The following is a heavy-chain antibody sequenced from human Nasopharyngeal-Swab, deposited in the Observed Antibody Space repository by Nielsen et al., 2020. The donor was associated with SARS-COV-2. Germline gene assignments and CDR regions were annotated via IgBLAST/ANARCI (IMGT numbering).Heavy chain of an antibody. Sequence: GGSLRLSCAASGFTFSDYYMSWIRQAPGKGLEWVSYISSRSSTIYYGDSVKGRFTISRDNAKSSLYLQMNSLRADDTAVYYCARPMATIDAFDIWGQGTMVTVSS. CDR1: GFTFSDYY. CDR2: ISSRSSTI. V-gene: IGHV3-11*01. J-gene: IGHJ3*02. CDR3: ARPMATIDAFDI. D-gene: IGHD5-24*01.